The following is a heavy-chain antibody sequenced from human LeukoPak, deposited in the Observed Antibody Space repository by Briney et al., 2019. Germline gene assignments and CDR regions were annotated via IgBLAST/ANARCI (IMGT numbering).Heavy chain of an antibody. Sequence: GGSLRLSCAASGFTFSSYNMNWVRQAPGKGLEWVSYISSSSTTIYYADSVKGRYTISRDNSKNTLYLQMNSLRAEDTAVYYCAKASDWNENYWGQGTLVTVSS. CDR2: ISSSSTTI. V-gene: IGHV3-48*01. CDR3: AKASDWNENY. J-gene: IGHJ4*02. CDR1: GFTFSSYN. D-gene: IGHD1-1*01.